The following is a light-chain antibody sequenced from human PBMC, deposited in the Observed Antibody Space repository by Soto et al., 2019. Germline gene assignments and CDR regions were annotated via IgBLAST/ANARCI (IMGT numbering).Light chain of an antibody. V-gene: IGKV3-20*01. J-gene: IGKJ1*01. CDR3: QQYGSSGT. CDR2: GAS. CDR1: QSVSSSY. Sequence: IVLTHSPGTLSLSPGERATLSCRASQSVSSSYLAWYQQKPGQAPRLLIYGASSRATGIPDRFSGSGSGTDFTLTISRLEPEDFAVYYCQQYGSSGTFGQGTKV.